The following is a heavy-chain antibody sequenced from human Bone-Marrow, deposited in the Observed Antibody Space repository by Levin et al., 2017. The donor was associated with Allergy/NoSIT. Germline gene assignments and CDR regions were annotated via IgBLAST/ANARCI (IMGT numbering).Heavy chain of an antibody. J-gene: IGHJ4*02. Sequence: GESLKISCAVSGFTFSSYAMSWVRQAPGKGLEWVSSVGGSGGSMKYADSVKGRFTISRDNSKNTLYLQMNSLRAEDTAVYYCAKRLRDGYNYGYPDYWGQGTLVTVSS. CDR1: GFTFSSYA. D-gene: IGHD5-18*01. CDR3: AKRLRDGYNYGYPDY. CDR2: VGGSGGSM. V-gene: IGHV3-23*01.